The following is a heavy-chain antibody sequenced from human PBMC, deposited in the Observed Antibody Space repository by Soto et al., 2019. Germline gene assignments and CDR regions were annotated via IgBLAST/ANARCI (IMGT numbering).Heavy chain of an antibody. V-gene: IGHV4-34*01. CDR2: INHSGST. CDR3: ARGWGRIFDY. D-gene: IGHD7-27*01. CDR1: GGSFSGYY. J-gene: IGHJ4*02. Sequence: SSETLSLTCAVYGGSFSGYYWNWIRQPPGKGLEWIGEINHSGSTNYNPSLKSRVTISVDTSKNQFSLKLSSVTAADTAVYYCARGWGRIFDYSGQFTLVTVSS.